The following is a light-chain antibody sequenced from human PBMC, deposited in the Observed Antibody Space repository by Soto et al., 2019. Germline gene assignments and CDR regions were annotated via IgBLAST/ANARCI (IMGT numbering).Light chain of an antibody. CDR1: QNIGNF. CDR2: VAS. CDR3: QQSYTTRWT. Sequence: DIQMTQSPSSLSASVGDRVTITCRASQNIGNFLNWYQQKPGKAPNLLIYVASSLQSGVPSRFTGSGSGTDFTLTISSLQPEDFATYYCQQSYTTRWTFGQGTKVEIK. V-gene: IGKV1-39*01. J-gene: IGKJ1*01.